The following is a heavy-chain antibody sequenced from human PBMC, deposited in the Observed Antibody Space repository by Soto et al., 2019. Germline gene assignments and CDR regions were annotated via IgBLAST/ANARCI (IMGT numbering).Heavy chain of an antibody. V-gene: IGHV4-34*01. CDR3: ARTGRAWGSYPRAWFDP. J-gene: IGHJ5*02. D-gene: IGHD3-16*02. CDR2: INHSGST. Sequence: PSETLSLTCXVYGGSFSGYYWSWIRQPPGKGLEWIGEINHSGSTNYNPSLKSRVTISVDTSKNQFSLKLSSVTAADTAVYYCARTGRAWGSYPRAWFDPWGQGTLVTVSS. CDR1: GGSFSGYY.